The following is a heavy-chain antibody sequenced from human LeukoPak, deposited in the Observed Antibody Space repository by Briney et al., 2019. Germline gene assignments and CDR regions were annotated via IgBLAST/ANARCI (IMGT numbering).Heavy chain of an antibody. V-gene: IGHV4-59*01. J-gene: IGHJ6*03. D-gene: IGHD6-6*01. CDR2: IHYSGRT. Sequence: SETLSLTCTVSGGSISNYYWSWIRQPPGKGLEWIAYIHYSGRTNYNPSLKSRVTISDDTSKNQVSLKVNSVTAADTAVYYCARGRLQLVLEYDHYMDVWGKGTTVIVSS. CDR1: GGSISNYY. CDR3: ARGRLQLVLEYDHYMDV.